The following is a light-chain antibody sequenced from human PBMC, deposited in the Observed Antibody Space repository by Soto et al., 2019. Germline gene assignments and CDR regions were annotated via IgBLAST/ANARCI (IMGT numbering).Light chain of an antibody. CDR2: EVS. J-gene: IGLJ1*01. V-gene: IGLV2-14*01. CDR1: SSDIGGYSY. CDR3: TSYTSSSTNNV. Sequence: QSALTQPASVSGSPGQSITISCTGTSSDIGGYSYVSWYQQHPGKAPKLMIYEVSNRPSGVSNRFSGSKSGNTASLTISGLQDEDEADYYCTSYTSSSTNNVFGTGTKLTVL.